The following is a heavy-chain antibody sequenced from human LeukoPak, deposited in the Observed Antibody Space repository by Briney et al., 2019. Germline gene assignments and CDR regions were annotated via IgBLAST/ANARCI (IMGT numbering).Heavy chain of an antibody. J-gene: IGHJ4*02. CDR1: GYTFTSYG. Sequence: GASVKVSCKASGYTFTSYGISWVRQAPGQGLEWMGWISAYNGNTNYAQELQGRVTMTTDTSTSTAYMELRSLRSDDTAVYYCARDIRRRSTSRVLRYFDYWGQGTLVTVSS. V-gene: IGHV1-18*01. D-gene: IGHD3-9*01. CDR2: ISAYNGNT. CDR3: ARDIRRRSTSRVLRYFDY.